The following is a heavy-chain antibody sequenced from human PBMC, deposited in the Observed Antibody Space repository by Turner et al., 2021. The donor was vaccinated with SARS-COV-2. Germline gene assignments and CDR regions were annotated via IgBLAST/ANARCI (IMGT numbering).Heavy chain of an antibody. V-gene: IGHV1-69*04. CDR1: GDTFRNYA. J-gene: IGHJ4*02. Sequence: VQLVQSGAEVTKPGSSVKVSCKASGDTFRNYAINWVRQAPGQGLEWMGRIVPTFSRTNYAQDFQGRVTITADKSSNTLNMELSSLRSDDTAVYYCAREGSALDYWGQGTLVTVSS. CDR2: IVPTFSRT. CDR3: AREGSALDY.